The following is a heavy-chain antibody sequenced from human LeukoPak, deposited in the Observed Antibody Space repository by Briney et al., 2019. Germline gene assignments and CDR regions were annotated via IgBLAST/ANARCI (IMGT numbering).Heavy chain of an antibody. CDR3: AEYYAARSRSFDF. CDR2: IGSGGDT. D-gene: IGHD3-10*01. Sequence: GRSLRLSCTASGFVFSSNGMHWVRQAPGKGLEWVSVIGSGGDTYYADSVKGRFTISRDNSKNTLYLQMNSLRAEDTAVYYCAEYYAARSRSFDFWGQGTLVTVSS. V-gene: IGHV3-23*01. J-gene: IGHJ4*02. CDR1: GFVFSSNG.